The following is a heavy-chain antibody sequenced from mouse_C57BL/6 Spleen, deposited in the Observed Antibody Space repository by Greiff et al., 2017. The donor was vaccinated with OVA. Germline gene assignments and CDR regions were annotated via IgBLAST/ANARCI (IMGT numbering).Heavy chain of an antibody. CDR1: GYTFTDYY. Sequence: VQLQQSGPVLVKPGASVKMSCKASGYTFTDYYMNWVKQSHGKSLEWIGVINPYNGGTSYNQKFKGKATLTVAKSSSTAYMELNSLTSEDSAVYYCARRGGKGAMDYWGQGTSVTVSS. D-gene: IGHD1-1*02. CDR2: INPYNGGT. V-gene: IGHV1-19*01. J-gene: IGHJ4*01. CDR3: ARRGGKGAMDY.